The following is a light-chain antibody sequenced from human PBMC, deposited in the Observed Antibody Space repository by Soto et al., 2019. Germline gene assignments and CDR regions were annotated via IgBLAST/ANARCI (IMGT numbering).Light chain of an antibody. CDR2: SGS. V-gene: IGKV2-28*01. CDR3: MQALQTPFT. J-gene: IGKJ2*01. CDR1: QSLLHSNGNTY. Sequence: EIVMTQSPLSLPVSPGEPASISCRSSQSLLHSNGNTYLDWYLQKPGQSPQLLIYSGSNRASGVPDRFSGSRSGTVFTLKISRVEAEDVGVYYCMQALQTPFTFGQGTKLEIK.